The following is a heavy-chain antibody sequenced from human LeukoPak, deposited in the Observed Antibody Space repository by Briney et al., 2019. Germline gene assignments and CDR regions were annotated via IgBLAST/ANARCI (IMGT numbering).Heavy chain of an antibody. CDR1: GGSISSGDYY. CDR3: ARDRPYGGNDY. CDR2: IYYSGST. V-gene: IGHV4-30-4*08. Sequence: SETLSLTCTVSGGSISSGDYYWSWIRQPPGKGLEWIGYIYYSGSTYYNPSLKSRVTISVDTSKNQFPLKLSSVTAADTAVYYCARDRPYGGNDYWGQGTLVTVSS. J-gene: IGHJ4*02. D-gene: IGHD4-23*01.